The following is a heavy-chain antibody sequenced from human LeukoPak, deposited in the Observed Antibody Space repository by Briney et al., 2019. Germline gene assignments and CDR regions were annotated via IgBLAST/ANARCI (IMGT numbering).Heavy chain of an antibody. CDR2: ISSSSSYI. CDR3: ARGGDFWSGYLDY. Sequence: GGSLRLSCAASGFTFSSYSMNWVRQAPGKGLEWVSSISSSSSYIYYADSVKGRFTISRDNAKNSLYLQMNSLRAEDTAVYYCARGGDFWSGYLDYLGQGTLVTVSS. CDR1: GFTFSSYS. D-gene: IGHD3-3*01. J-gene: IGHJ4*02. V-gene: IGHV3-21*01.